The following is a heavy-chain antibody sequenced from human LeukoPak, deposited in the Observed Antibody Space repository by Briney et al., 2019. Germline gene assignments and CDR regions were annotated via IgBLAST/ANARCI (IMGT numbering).Heavy chain of an antibody. Sequence: GGSLRLSCAASGFTFSSYGMHWVRQAPGKGLEWVAFIRYDGSNKYYADSVKGRFTISRDNSKNTLYLQMNSLRAEDTAVYYCAKELRFLEWSGAFDIWGQGTMVTVSS. V-gene: IGHV3-30*02. CDR3: AKELRFLEWSGAFDI. CDR2: IRYDGSNK. J-gene: IGHJ3*02. CDR1: GFTFSSYG. D-gene: IGHD3-3*01.